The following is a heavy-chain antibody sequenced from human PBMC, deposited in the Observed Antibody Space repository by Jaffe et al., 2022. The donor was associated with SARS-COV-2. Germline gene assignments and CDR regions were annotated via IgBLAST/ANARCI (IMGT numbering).Heavy chain of an antibody. V-gene: IGHV4-4*02. Sequence: QVRLQESGPGLVKPSGTLSLTCAVSGGSISSSNWWSWVRQPPGKGLEWIGEIYHSGTTNYNPSLRSRVTISVDTSKNQFSLRLSSVTAADTAVYYCAREATVTQGRGPFDPWGQGTLVTVSS. D-gene: IGHD4-17*01. CDR3: AREATVTQGRGPFDP. CDR2: IYHSGTT. J-gene: IGHJ5*02. CDR1: GGSISSSNW.